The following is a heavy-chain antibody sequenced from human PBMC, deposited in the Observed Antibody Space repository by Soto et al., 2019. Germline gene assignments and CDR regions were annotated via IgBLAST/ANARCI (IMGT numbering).Heavy chain of an antibody. CDR3: ARSQGGSSSLDIYYYYYYGMDV. D-gene: IGHD2-15*01. CDR2: VIPIFGTP. CDR1: GGTFSTYA. V-gene: IGHV1-69*01. Sequence: QVQLVQSGAEVKKPGSSVKVSCKAPGGTFSTYAINWVRQAPGQGLEWMGGVIPIFGTPKYAQKFQGRVTITADESTSTGYMKLRSLTSEDTAVYYCARSQGGSSSLDIYYYYYYGMDVWGQGTTVNVSS. J-gene: IGHJ6*02.